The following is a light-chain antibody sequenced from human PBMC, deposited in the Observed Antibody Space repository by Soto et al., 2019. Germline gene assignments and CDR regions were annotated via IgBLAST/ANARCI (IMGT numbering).Light chain of an antibody. Sequence: QSVLTQPPSASGTPGQRVTISCSGTSSNIGSNTVNWYQQLPGTAPKLLMYSNSQRPSGVPDRFSGSKSGTSASLAISGLQSEDEADYYCVAWDDCLNGAVFGGGTQLTVL. V-gene: IGLV1-44*01. CDR3: VAWDDCLNGAV. CDR1: SSNIGSNT. CDR2: SNS. J-gene: IGLJ7*01.